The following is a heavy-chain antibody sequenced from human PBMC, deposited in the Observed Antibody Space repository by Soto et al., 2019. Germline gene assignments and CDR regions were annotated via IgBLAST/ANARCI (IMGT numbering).Heavy chain of an antibody. CDR2: IYYNGIT. Sequence: QVSLQESGPGLVKPSQTLSLTCFVSGDSITNGDYYWSWIRQPPGKDLEWIAYIYYNGITHYNPSLKSRVTISLDPSKNHSSLKMKSVTDTDTAVYSCARGIQEGFDPWGQGTLVTVSS. J-gene: IGHJ5*02. CDR3: ARGIQEGFDP. CDR1: GDSITNGDYY. V-gene: IGHV4-30-4*01. D-gene: IGHD5-18*01.